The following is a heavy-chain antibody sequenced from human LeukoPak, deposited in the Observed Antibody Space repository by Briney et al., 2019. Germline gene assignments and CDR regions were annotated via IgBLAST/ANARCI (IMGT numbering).Heavy chain of an antibody. V-gene: IGHV1-18*01. J-gene: IGHJ5*02. CDR2: ISAYNGNT. Sequence: ASVKVSCKASGDTFTSYGISWVRQAPGQGLEWMGWISAYNGNTNYAQKLQGRVTMTTDTSTSTAYMELRSLRSDDTAVYYCASTGGGNSLSWFDPWGQGTLVTVSS. D-gene: IGHD4-23*01. CDR3: ASTGGGNSLSWFDP. CDR1: GDTFTSYG.